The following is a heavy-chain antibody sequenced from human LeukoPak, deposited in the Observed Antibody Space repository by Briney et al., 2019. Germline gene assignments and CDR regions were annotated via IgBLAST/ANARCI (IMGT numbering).Heavy chain of an antibody. CDR2: LPPDELGI. CDR3: ARDLTANPFGVSSDLDF. Sequence: GGSLRLSCAASGFTFTNYWMHWVRQAPGMGLVWVSRLPPDELGIIYADSVKGRFTVSRDNAKNTVYLQMNNLRVDDTAMYYCARDLTANPFGVSSDLDFWGQGTLVTVSS. D-gene: IGHD3-3*01. CDR1: GFTFTNYW. J-gene: IGHJ4*02. V-gene: IGHV3-74*01.